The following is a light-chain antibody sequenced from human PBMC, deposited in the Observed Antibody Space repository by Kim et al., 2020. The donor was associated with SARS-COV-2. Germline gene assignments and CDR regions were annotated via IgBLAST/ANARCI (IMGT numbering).Light chain of an antibody. CDR1: QSVLHSSNNKNY. CDR2: WAS. J-gene: IGKJ2*03. CDR3: QQYYSTPYS. V-gene: IGKV4-1*01. Sequence: RATINCKSSQSVLHSSNNKNYIAWYQQKPGQPPKLLIYWASTREDGVPDQFSGSGSGTDFTLTISSLQAEDVAVYYCQQYYSTPYSFGQGTKLEIK.